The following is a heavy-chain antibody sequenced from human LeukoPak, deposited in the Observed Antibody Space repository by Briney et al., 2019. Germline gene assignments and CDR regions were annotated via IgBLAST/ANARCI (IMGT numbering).Heavy chain of an antibody. CDR3: ARDGSLPDF. D-gene: IGHD3-3*01. V-gene: IGHV3-74*01. CDR2: INSDGSST. CDR1: EFTFSRHW. Sequence: GGSLRLSCAASEFTFSRHWMHWVRQAPGKGLVWVSYINSDGSSTSYADYVKGRSTISRDNAKNMLYLQMNSLRAEDTAVYYCARDGSLPDFWGQGTLVTVSS. J-gene: IGHJ4*02.